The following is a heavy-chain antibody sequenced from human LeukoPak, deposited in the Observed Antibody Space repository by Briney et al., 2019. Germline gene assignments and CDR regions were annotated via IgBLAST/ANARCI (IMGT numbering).Heavy chain of an antibody. D-gene: IGHD2-15*01. CDR3: ARKVAATGYFDY. CDR2: IIPIFGTA. CDR1: GGTFSGYA. J-gene: IGHJ4*02. V-gene: IGHV1-69*13. Sequence: SVKVSCKASGGTFSGYAISWVRQAPGQGLEWTGGIIPIFGTANYAQKFQGRVTITADESTSTAYMELSSLRSEDTAVYYCARKVAATGYFDYWGQGTLVTVSS.